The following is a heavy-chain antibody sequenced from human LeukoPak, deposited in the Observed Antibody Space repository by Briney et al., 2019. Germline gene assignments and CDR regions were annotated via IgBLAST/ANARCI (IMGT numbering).Heavy chain of an antibody. Sequence: GGSLRLSCAASGFTFSSYSMNWVRQAPGKWLEWVSSISSSSSYIYYADSVKGRFTISRDNAKNSLYLQMNSLRAEDTAVYYCARDLRRRFPFDLWGRGTLVTVSS. CDR2: ISSSSSYI. J-gene: IGHJ2*01. D-gene: IGHD3-10*01. V-gene: IGHV3-21*01. CDR1: GFTFSSYS. CDR3: ARDLRRRFPFDL.